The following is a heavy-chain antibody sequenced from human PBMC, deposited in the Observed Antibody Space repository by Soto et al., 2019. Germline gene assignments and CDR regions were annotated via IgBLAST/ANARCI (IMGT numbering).Heavy chain of an antibody. J-gene: IGHJ3*02. CDR1: GFTFDYFA. D-gene: IGHD6-13*01. CDR2: INWSGGSS. V-gene: IGHV3-9*01. CDR3: VKANDQQLVEGGPFDM. Sequence: QPGGSLRLSCAASGFTFDYFAMHWVRQAPGKGLEWVSGINWSGGSSGYSDSVKGRFTISRDNAKNSLSLQMNSLRVEDTALFYCVKANDQQLVEGGPFDMWGQGTMVTVSS.